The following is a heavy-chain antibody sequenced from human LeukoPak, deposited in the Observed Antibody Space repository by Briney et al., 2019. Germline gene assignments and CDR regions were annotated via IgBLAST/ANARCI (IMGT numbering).Heavy chain of an antibody. J-gene: IGHJ6*03. CDR2: ISWRSSDI. Sequence: KSGGSLRLSCAASGFTLSSYNMKWVRQAPGKGLEWVSSISWRSSDIEYADSVKGRFTISRDNAKQSLHLQMSSLRAEDTAIYYCARVYSNSWYSGYLYMDVWGKGTTVTVSS. CDR1: GFTLSSYN. D-gene: IGHD4-11*01. CDR3: ARVYSNSWYSGYLYMDV. V-gene: IGHV3-21*01.